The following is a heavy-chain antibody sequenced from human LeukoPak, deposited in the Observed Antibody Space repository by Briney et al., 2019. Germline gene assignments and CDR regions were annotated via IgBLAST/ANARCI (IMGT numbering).Heavy chain of an antibody. Sequence: SETLSLTCTVSGGSISSSSYYWGWIRQPPGKGLAWIGSIDYSGSTYYNPSLKSRVTMSVDTSKNQFSLKLSSVTAADTAVYYCARHYYDFWSGYPSFDYWGQGTLVTVSS. CDR3: ARHYYDFWSGYPSFDY. CDR1: GGSISSSSYY. V-gene: IGHV4-39*01. D-gene: IGHD3-3*01. CDR2: IDYSGST. J-gene: IGHJ4*02.